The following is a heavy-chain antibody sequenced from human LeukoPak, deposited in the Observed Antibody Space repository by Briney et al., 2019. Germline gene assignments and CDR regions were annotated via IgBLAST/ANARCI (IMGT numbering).Heavy chain of an antibody. Sequence: PGRSLRLSCAASGFTFDDYAMHWVRQAPGKGLEWVPGISWNSGSIGYADSVKGRFTISRDNAKNSLYLQMNSLRAEDTALYYCAKDTVRFGELLFPFFDYWGQGTLVTVSS. D-gene: IGHD3-10*01. V-gene: IGHV3-9*01. J-gene: IGHJ4*02. CDR2: ISWNSGSI. CDR3: AKDTVRFGELLFPFFDY. CDR1: GFTFDDYA.